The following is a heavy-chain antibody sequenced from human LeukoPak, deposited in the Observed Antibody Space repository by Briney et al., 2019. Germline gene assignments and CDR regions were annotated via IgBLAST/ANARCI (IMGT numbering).Heavy chain of an antibody. Sequence: SETLSLTCAASGGSISSGGYSWSWIRQPPGKGLEWIGYIYHSGSTYYNPSLKSRVTISVDRSKNQFSLKLSSVTAADTAVYYCAKGDTMISFDYWGQGTLVTVSS. D-gene: IGHD3-22*01. CDR1: GGSISSGGYS. J-gene: IGHJ4*02. V-gene: IGHV4-30-2*01. CDR3: AKGDTMISFDY. CDR2: IYHSGST.